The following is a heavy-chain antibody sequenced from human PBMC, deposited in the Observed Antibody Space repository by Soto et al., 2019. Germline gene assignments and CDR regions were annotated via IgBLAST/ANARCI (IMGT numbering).Heavy chain of an antibody. CDR1: VYSFTSYW. V-gene: IGHV5-10-1*01. CDR2: IDPSDSYT. CDR3: ARPAESTVTTLSGPFDY. D-gene: IGHD4-4*01. Sequence: PGESLKISCKGSVYSFTSYWISWVRQMPGKGLEWMGRIDPSDSYTNYSPSFQGHVTISADKSISTAYLQWSSLKASDTAMYYCARPAESTVTTLSGPFDYWGQGTLVTVSS. J-gene: IGHJ4*02.